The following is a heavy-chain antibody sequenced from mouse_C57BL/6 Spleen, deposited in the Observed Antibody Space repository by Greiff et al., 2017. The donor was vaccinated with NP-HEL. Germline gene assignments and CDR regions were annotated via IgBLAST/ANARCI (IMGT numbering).Heavy chain of an antibody. J-gene: IGHJ4*01. V-gene: IGHV1-47*01. CDR3: ARGQLRSYAMDY. CDR1: GYTFTTYP. CDR2: FHPYNDDT. Sequence: VKLMESGAELVKPGASVKMSCKASGYTFTTYPIEWMKQNHGKSLEWIGNFHPYNDDTKYNEKFKGKATLTVEKSSSTVYLELSRLTSDDSAVYYCARGQLRSYAMDYWGQGTSVTVSS. D-gene: IGHD1-1*01.